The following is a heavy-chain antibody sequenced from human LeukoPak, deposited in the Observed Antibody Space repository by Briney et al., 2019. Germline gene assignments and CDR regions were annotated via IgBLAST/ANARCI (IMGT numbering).Heavy chain of an antibody. J-gene: IGHJ4*02. V-gene: IGHV3-74*01. D-gene: IGHD2/OR15-2a*01. CDR1: GNYW. Sequence: GGSLRLSCAASGNYWMHWVRQVPGKGLVWVSHINSDGSWTSYADSVKGRFTISKDNAKNTVYLQMNSLRAEDTAVYYCVSFCETYWGRGTLVTVSS. CDR3: VSFCETY. CDR2: INSDGSWT.